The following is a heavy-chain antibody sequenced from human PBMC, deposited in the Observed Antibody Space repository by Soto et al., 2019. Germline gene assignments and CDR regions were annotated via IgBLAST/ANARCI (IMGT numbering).Heavy chain of an antibody. V-gene: IGHV4-59*01. CDR1: GGSISSYY. CDR3: ARVSGTTGGMDV. J-gene: IGHJ6*02. CDR2: IYYSGST. Sequence: SETLSLTCTVSGGSISSYYWSWIRQPPGKGLEWIGYIYYSGSTNYNPSLKSRVTISVDTSKNQFSLKLSSVTAADTAVYYCARVSGTTGGMDVWGQGTTVTGSS. D-gene: IGHD1-1*01.